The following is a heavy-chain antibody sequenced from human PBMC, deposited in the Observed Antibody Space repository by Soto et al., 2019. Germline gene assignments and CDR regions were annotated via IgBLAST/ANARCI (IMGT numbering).Heavy chain of an antibody. CDR3: ARFVRSCSGTTCYTRADV. D-gene: IGHD2-2*02. V-gene: IGHV4-61*01. J-gene: IGHJ6*02. CDR1: GVAVSSDTHY. CDR2: IYYSGST. Sequence: SETLSLTCTVSGVAVSSDTHYWSWIRQPPGKRLELIGFIYYSGSTNYNPSLKSRVTMSVDTSKNQFSLKLRSVIVADTAVYHCARFVRSCSGTTCYTRADVWGQGTTVTVSS.